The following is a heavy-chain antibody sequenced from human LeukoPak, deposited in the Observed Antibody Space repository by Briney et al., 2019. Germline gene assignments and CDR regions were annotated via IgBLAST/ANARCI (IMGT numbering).Heavy chain of an antibody. D-gene: IGHD2-15*01. J-gene: IGHJ4*02. Sequence: HPGGSLRLSFAASGFTFTRYVMTWVRQAPGKGLEWVANIKQDEGEKYYVDSVKGRFTISRDNAKNSLYLQMNSLGAEDTAVYYCARDRMGDCTGGSCYNGFDSWGQGTLVTVSS. V-gene: IGHV3-7*01. CDR1: GFTFTRYV. CDR2: IKQDEGEK. CDR3: ARDRMGDCTGGSCYNGFDS.